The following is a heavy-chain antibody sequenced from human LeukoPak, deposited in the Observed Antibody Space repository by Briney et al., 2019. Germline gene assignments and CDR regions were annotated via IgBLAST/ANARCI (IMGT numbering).Heavy chain of an antibody. CDR2: INPSGGST. V-gene: IGHV1-46*03. J-gene: IGHJ4*02. CDR3: ARGTYYDFWSGYWGSSTIDY. CDR1: GYTFTSYY. D-gene: IGHD3-3*01. Sequence: ASVKVSCKASGYTFTSYYMHWVRQAPGQGLEWMGVINPSGGSTTYAQKFQGRVTVTRDTSTSTGYMELSSLRSEDTAVYYCARGTYYDFWSGYWGSSTIDYWGQGTLVTVSS.